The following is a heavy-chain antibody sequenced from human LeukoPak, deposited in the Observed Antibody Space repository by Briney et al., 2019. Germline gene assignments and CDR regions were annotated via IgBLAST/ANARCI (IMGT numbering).Heavy chain of an antibody. Sequence: PSETLSLTCAVSGGSISSGGYSWSWIRQPPGKGLEWIGYIYHSGSTYYNPSLKSRVTISVDRSKNQFSLKLSSVTAADTAVYYCASDYSNHDAFDIWGQGTMVTVSS. J-gene: IGHJ3*02. CDR3: ASDYSNHDAFDI. D-gene: IGHD4-11*01. CDR2: IYHSGST. V-gene: IGHV4-30-2*01. CDR1: GGSISSGGYS.